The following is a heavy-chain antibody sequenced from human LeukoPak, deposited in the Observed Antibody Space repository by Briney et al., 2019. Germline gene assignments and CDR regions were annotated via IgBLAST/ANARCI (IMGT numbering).Heavy chain of an antibody. CDR3: AKDRGSGWSYYFDY. J-gene: IGHJ4*02. CDR1: GFTFSDHY. CDR2: ISWNSGSI. D-gene: IGHD6-19*01. Sequence: GGSLRLSCAASGFTFSDHYMNWIRQTPGKGLEWVSGISWNSGSIGYADSVKGRFTISRDNAKNSLYLQMNSLRAEDTALYYCAKDRGSGWSYYFDYWGQGTLVTVSS. V-gene: IGHV3-9*01.